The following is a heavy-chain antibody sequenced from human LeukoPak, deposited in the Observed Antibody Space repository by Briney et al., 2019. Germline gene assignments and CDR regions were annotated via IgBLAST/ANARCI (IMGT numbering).Heavy chain of an antibody. D-gene: IGHD2-2*01. Sequence: GGSLRLSCAASGFTLSRCDMHWVRQVTGEGLEWVSVVGVAGDTYHADSVKGRFTISRDNAKNSLYLQVNNLRVGDTAVYYCARADCSGIGCYSFDIWGQGTVVTVSS. CDR3: ARADCSGIGCYSFDI. CDR1: GFTLSRCD. V-gene: IGHV3-13*04. J-gene: IGHJ3*02. CDR2: VGVAGDT.